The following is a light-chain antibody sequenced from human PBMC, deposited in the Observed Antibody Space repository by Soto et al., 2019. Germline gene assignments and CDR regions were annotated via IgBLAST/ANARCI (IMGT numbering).Light chain of an antibody. CDR3: QMYNNWVGT. CDR2: EVS. V-gene: IGKV2-29*01. CDR1: QSLLHITGETF. J-gene: IGKJ4*01. Sequence: DVVMTQTPLSLSVAPGQPASISCKSSQSLLHITGETFLFWYLQKPGQSPQLLIYEVSTRVSGVPYRFSGSGSGTDFTLTINSLQSEDFAVYYCQMYNNWVGTFGGGTKVEIK.